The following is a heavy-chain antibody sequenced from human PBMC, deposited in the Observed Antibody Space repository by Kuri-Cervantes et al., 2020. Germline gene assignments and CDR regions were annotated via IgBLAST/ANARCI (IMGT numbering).Heavy chain of an antibody. CDR3: ARSGHDYGDFLDAFDI. CDR1: GGSISSNDYY. D-gene: IGHD4-17*01. CDR2: VFYSGST. J-gene: IGHJ3*02. V-gene: IGHV4-39*07. Sequence: ESLKISCTVSGGSISSNDYYWGWIRQPPGKGLEWIGSVFYSGSTYNNPSLKSRVTISVDKSKNQFSLKLSSVTAADTAVYYCARSGHDYGDFLDAFDIWGQGTMVTVSS.